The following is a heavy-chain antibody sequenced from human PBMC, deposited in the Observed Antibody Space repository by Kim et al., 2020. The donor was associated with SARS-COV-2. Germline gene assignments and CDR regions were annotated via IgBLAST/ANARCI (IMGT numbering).Heavy chain of an antibody. CDR3: AKDPRGQWLAYFHFDY. J-gene: IGHJ4*02. V-gene: IGHV3-30*18. Sequence: GGSLRLSCAASGFTFSSYGMHWVRQAPGKGLEWVAVISYDGSNKYYADSVKGRFTISRDNSKNTLYLQMNSLRAEDTAVYYCAKDPRGQWLAYFHFDYWGQGTLVTVSS. D-gene: IGHD6-19*01. CDR1: GFTFSSYG. CDR2: ISYDGSNK.